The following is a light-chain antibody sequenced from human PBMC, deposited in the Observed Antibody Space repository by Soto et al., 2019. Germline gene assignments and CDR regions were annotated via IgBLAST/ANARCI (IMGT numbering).Light chain of an antibody. CDR1: QSIGDS. CDR2: AAS. V-gene: IGKV1-5*01. Sequence: DIQMTQSPSTLSASVGDRVTISCRASQSIGDSLAWYQQKPGKAPKLLIYAASTWESGIPARFSGSGSGTEFTLTISSLQPDDFATYFCQQYDIYSPWTFGQGTKVDIK. J-gene: IGKJ1*01. CDR3: QQYDIYSPWT.